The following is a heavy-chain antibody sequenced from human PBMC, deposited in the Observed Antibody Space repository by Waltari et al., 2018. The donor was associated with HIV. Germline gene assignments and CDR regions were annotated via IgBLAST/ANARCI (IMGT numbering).Heavy chain of an antibody. D-gene: IGHD5-18*01. CDR3: AKHMTALVPFDY. V-gene: IGHV4-39*01. J-gene: IGHJ4*02. Sequence: QLQLQESGPGLVKPSETLSLTCSVSGGSISSSSYYGGWIRQPPGKGLEWIGSIYYSGSTYYNPSLKSRVTSSVDTSKNQFSLNLNSVTAADTAVYFCAKHMTALVPFDYWGQGTLVTVSS. CDR1: GGSISSSSYY. CDR2: IYYSGST.